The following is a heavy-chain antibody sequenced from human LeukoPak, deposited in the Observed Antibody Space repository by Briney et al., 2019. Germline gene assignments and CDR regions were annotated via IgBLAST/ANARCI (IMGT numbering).Heavy chain of an antibody. J-gene: IGHJ5*02. CDR1: GGSFSGYY. CDR2: ISHSGST. CDR3: ARERYDFGSGRQFDP. Sequence: SETLSLTCAVYGGSFSGYYWSWIRQPPGKGLEWIGEISHSGSTNYNPSLKSRVTISVDTSKNQFSLKLSSVTAADTAVYYCARERYDFGSGRQFDPWGQGTLVTVSS. V-gene: IGHV4-34*01. D-gene: IGHD3-3*01.